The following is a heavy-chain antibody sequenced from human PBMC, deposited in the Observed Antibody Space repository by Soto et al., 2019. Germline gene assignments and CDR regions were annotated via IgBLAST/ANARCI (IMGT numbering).Heavy chain of an antibody. V-gene: IGHV3-23*01. Sequence: LKISCAASGFTFSSYVTGWVRQAPGKGLEWVSSMTGGGDYISYADSVKGRFTISRDNSKSTLYLQMNSLRAEDTAIYYCARRSVAQPTSYFDYWGQGTQVTVSS. CDR1: GFTFSSYV. CDR3: ARRSVAQPTSYFDY. J-gene: IGHJ4*02. CDR2: MTGGGDYI. D-gene: IGHD6-19*01.